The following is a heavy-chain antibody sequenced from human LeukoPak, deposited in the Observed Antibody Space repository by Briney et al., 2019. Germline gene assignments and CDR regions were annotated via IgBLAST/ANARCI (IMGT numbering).Heavy chain of an antibody. CDR1: GFTFSIYG. J-gene: IGHJ4*02. CDR2: ISYDGSNK. D-gene: IGHD6-19*01. CDR3: ASLEQWPADY. Sequence: GRSLRLSCAASGFTFSIYGMHWVRQAPGKGLEWVAVISYDGSNKYYADSVKGRFTISRDNSKNTLYLQMNSLRAEDTAVYYCASLEQWPADYWGQGTLVTVSS. V-gene: IGHV3-30*03.